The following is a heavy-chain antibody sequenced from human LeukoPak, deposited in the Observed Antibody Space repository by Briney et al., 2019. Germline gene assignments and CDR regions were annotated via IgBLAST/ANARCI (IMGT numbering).Heavy chain of an antibody. CDR3: ARELSGDSSGYYSWFDP. CDR2: VSAYNGNT. D-gene: IGHD3-22*01. J-gene: IGHJ5*02. V-gene: IGHV1-18*04. CDR1: GYTFTGYY. Sequence: ASVKVSCKASGYTFTGYYMHWVRQAPGQGLEWMGWVSAYNGNTNYAQKLQGRVTMTTDTSTSTAYMELRSLRSDDTAVYYCARELSGDSSGYYSWFDPWGQGTLVTVSS.